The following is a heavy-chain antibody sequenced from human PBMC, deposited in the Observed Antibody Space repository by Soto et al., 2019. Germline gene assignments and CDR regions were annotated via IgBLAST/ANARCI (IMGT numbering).Heavy chain of an antibody. CDR2: ISYDGSNE. V-gene: IGHV3-30*18. J-gene: IGHJ4*02. Sequence: GGSLRLSCAASGFTFSSYGMHWVRQAPGKGLEWVAVISYDGSNEYYADSVKGRFTISRDNSKNTLYLQMNSLRAEDTAVYYCANTYYYGSGSLAGGYFDYWGQGT. CDR3: ANTYYYGSGSLAGGYFDY. CDR1: GFTFSSYG. D-gene: IGHD3-10*01.